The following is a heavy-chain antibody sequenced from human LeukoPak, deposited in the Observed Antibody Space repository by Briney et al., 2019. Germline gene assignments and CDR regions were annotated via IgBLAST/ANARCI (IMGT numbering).Heavy chain of an antibody. V-gene: IGHV4-34*01. D-gene: IGHD3-10*01. Sequence: SETLSFTCAVYGGSFSGYYWSWIRRPPGKGLEWIGEINHSGSTNYNPSLKSRVTISVDTSKNQFSLKLSSVTAADTAVYYCARGRYYGSGSYRDWGQGTLVTVSS. CDR2: INHSGST. CDR3: ARGRYYGSGSYRD. J-gene: IGHJ4*02. CDR1: GGSFSGYY.